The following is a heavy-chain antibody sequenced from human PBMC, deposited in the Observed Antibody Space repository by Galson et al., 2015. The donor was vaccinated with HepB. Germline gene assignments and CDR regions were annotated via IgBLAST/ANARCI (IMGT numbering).Heavy chain of an antibody. CDR1: GSIFTNHL. J-gene: IGHJ4*02. D-gene: IGHD2/OR15-2a*01. Sequence: SVTASCTAAGSIFTNHLTSGARHVPAQGLEWRGWISTYKGKTKYAPKAQSRVTMTTDTTMSTAYMELRPLTSYHTAVYYSAREVNCNLDTWGQGTLVTVSS. CDR3: AREVNCNLDT. V-gene: IGHV1-18*01. CDR2: ISTYKGKT.